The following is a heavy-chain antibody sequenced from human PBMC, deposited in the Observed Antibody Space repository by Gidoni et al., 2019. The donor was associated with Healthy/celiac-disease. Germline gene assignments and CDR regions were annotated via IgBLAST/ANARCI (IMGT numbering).Heavy chain of an antibody. J-gene: IGHJ4*02. D-gene: IGHD3-22*01. CDR2: IYYSGST. CDR1: GGSISSSSYY. CDR3: ARHVPYYDSSGYPDY. V-gene: IGHV4-39*01. Sequence: QLQLQESGPGLVKTSETLSRTCTVSGGSISSSSYYWGWIRQPPGKGLEWIGSIYYSGSTYYNPSLNSRVTISVDTSKNQFSLKLSSVTAADTAVYYCARHVPYYDSSGYPDYGGQGTLVTVSS.